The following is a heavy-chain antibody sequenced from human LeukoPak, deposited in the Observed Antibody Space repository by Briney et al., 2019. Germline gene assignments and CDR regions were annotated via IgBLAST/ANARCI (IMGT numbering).Heavy chain of an antibody. D-gene: IGHD6-19*01. CDR1: GFTFSNYG. Sequence: GGSLRLSCAASGFTFSNYGMSWVRQAPGKGLEWVSAISGSGGSIYYADSVKGRFTLSRDNSKNTLYLQMNSLKPEDTAVYYCAKSPGIAVAGTFVDYWGQGTLVTVSS. V-gene: IGHV3-23*01. CDR2: ISGSGGSI. J-gene: IGHJ4*02. CDR3: AKSPGIAVAGTFVDY.